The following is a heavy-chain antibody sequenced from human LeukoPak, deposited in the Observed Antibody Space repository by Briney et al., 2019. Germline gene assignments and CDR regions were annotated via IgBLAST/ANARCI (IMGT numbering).Heavy chain of an antibody. CDR3: ARDPYGMDV. Sequence: SETLSLTCTVPGGSISSYYWSWIRQPPGKGLEWIGYIYYSGSTNYNPSLKSRVTISVDTSKNQFSLKLSSVTAADTAVYYCARDPYGMDVWGQGTTVTVSS. V-gene: IGHV4-59*01. J-gene: IGHJ6*02. CDR1: GGSISSYY. CDR2: IYYSGST.